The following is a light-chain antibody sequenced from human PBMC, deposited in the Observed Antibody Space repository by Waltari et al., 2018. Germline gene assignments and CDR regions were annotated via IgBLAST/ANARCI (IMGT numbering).Light chain of an antibody. Sequence: DIVMTQSPDSLAVSLGERTSINCKASQSVLYSSDNKNYLAWYRQKPGQPPNLLIYWASTRESGVPGRFSGSGSGTDFTLTISSLQAEDVAFYYCQQYYSTPYTFGQGTKLEIK. CDR2: WAS. CDR1: QSVLYSSDNKNY. CDR3: QQYYSTPYT. V-gene: IGKV4-1*01. J-gene: IGKJ2*01.